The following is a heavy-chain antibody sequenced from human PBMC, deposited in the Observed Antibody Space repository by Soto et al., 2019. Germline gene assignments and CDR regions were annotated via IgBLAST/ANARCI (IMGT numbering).Heavy chain of an antibody. V-gene: IGHV4-34*01. CDR2: INHSGST. J-gene: IGHJ5*02. CDR3: ASLGRRGNVLMVYDRKNWFDP. D-gene: IGHD2-8*01. CDR1: GGSFSGYY. Sequence: SETLSLTCAVYGGSFSGYYWSWIRQPPGKGLEWIGEINHSGSTNYNPSLKSRVTISVDTSKNQFSLKLSSVTAADTAVYYCASLGRRGNVLMVYDRKNWFDPWGQGTLVTVSS.